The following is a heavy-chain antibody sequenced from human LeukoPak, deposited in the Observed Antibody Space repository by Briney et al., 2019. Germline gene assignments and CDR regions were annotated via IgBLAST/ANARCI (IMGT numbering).Heavy chain of an antibody. CDR3: AKGHMVRGSYGMDV. Sequence: GGSLRLSCAASGLTFSSCAMSWVRQAPGKGLEWVSGISGLGSNTYYADSVKGRFTISRDNSKNTLYLQMNSLRAEDTAVYYCAKGHMVRGSYGMDVWGKGTTVTVSS. V-gene: IGHV3-23*01. J-gene: IGHJ6*04. CDR1: GLTFSSCA. D-gene: IGHD3-10*01. CDR2: ISGLGSNT.